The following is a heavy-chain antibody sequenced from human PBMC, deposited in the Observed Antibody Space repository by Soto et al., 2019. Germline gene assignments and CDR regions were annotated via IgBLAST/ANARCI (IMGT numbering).Heavy chain of an antibody. V-gene: IGHV3-21*01. J-gene: IGHJ4*02. CDR3: ARRPYDSSGYYPLYYFDY. CDR2: ISSSSSYV. CDR1: VFTLSSYS. D-gene: IGHD3-22*01. Sequence: GGPMRLSCAASVFTLSSYSMNCVRQEPGKGLEWVSSISSSSSYVYYAAAVKGRFTISRDNAKNTLYRQMNSLRAEDTAVYYCARRPYDSSGYYPLYYFDYWGQGTRVTVSS.